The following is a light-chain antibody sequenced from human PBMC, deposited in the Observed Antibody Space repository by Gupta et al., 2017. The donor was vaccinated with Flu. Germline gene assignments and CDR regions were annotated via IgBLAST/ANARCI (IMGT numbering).Light chain of an antibody. J-gene: IGLJ3*02. V-gene: IGLV1-44*01. CDR2: SNN. Sequence: QSVLTQPPSASGTPGQRVTISCSGSSPNSGSNTVNRYQQLPGTAPKLLIYSNNQRPSGVPDRFSVSKSGTSASLAISGLQSEDEADYYCAAWDDSLNGRVFGGGTKLTVL. CDR1: SPNSGSNT. CDR3: AAWDDSLNGRV.